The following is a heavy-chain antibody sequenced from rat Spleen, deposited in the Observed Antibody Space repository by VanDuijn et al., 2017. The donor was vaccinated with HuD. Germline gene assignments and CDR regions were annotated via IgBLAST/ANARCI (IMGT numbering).Heavy chain of an antibody. CDR3: ARDKDYSSYIPYVMDA. D-gene: IGHD1-2*01. CDR2: IWTTASK. J-gene: IGHJ4*01. CDR1: GFSLISYA. Sequence: QVQLKESGPGLVQSSQTLSLTCNVSGFSLISYAVNWVRQPPGKGLEWMGVIWTTASKRSNSALKTRLTHSKEPPNIQVLLKMNSLQTEDTATYYCARDKDYSSYIPYVMDAWGQGASVTVSS. V-gene: IGHV2-41*01.